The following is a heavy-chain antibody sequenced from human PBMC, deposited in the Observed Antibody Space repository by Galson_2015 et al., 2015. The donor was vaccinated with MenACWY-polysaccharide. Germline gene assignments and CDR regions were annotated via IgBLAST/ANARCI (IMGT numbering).Heavy chain of an antibody. D-gene: IGHD4-11*01. CDR2: IWYDGSEY. V-gene: IGHV3-33*01. CDR3: ARLQSKYLDA. Sequence: SLRLSCAASGYRFSSYGIHWVRQAPGRGLEWVAVIWYDGSEYYYGDSVEGRFTISRDNSKNMAYLQMNSLRAEDTALYYCARLQSKYLDAWGKGTTVTVSS. J-gene: IGHJ6*04. CDR1: GYRFSSYG.